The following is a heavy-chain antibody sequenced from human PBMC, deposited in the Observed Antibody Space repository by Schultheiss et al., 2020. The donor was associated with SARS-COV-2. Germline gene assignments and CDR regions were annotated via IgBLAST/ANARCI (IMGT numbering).Heavy chain of an antibody. CDR2: IYYSGST. J-gene: IGHJ6*02. CDR1: GGSISSGGYY. CDR3: ARDRTTVVTRVLYYYYGMDV. V-gene: IGHV4-61*08. D-gene: IGHD4-23*01. Sequence: SETLSLTCTVSGGSISSGGYYWSWIRQPPGKGLEWIGYIYYSGSTYYNPSLKSRVTISVDTSKNQFSLRLSSVTAADTAVYYCARDRTTVVTRVLYYYYGMDVWGQGTTVTVSS.